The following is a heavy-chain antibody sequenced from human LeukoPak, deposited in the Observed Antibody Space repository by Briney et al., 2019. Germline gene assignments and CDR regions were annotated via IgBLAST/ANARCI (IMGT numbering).Heavy chain of an antibody. D-gene: IGHD6-6*01. CDR3: ARESKIAARPWYYFDY. CDR1: GFTFSSYW. J-gene: IGHJ4*02. Sequence: GGSLRLSCAASGFTFSSYWMSWVRQAPGKGLEWVANIKQDGSEKYYVDSVKGRFTISRDNAKNSLYLKMNSLRAEDTAVYYCARESKIAARPWYYFDYWGQGTLVTVSS. V-gene: IGHV3-7*01. CDR2: IKQDGSEK.